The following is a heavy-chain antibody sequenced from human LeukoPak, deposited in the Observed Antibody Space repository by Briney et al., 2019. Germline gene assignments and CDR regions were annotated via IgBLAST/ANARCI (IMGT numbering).Heavy chain of an antibody. CDR1: GGSISIYY. CDR2: IYTSGST. Sequence: PSETLSLTCTVSGGSISIYYWNWIRQPAGKGLEWIGRIYTSGSTNYNPSLKSRVTMSVDTSKNQFSLKLTSVTAADTAVYYCARGASTASGTRWFDPWGQGTLVTVSS. D-gene: IGHD1-1*01. J-gene: IGHJ5*02. V-gene: IGHV4-4*07. CDR3: ARGASTASGTRWFDP.